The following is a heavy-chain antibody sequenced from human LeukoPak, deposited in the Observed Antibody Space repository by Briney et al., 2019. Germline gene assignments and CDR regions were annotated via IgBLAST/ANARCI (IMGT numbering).Heavy chain of an antibody. D-gene: IGHD6-19*01. CDR2: INHSGST. Sequence: SETLSLTCAVYGGSFSGYYWSWIRQPPGKGLEWIGEINHSGSTNYNPSLKSRVTISVDTSKNQFSLKLSAVTAADTAVYYCARGPQWLALYYYGMDVWGQGTTVTVSS. CDR3: ARGPQWLALYYYGMDV. CDR1: GGSFSGYY. V-gene: IGHV4-34*01. J-gene: IGHJ6*02.